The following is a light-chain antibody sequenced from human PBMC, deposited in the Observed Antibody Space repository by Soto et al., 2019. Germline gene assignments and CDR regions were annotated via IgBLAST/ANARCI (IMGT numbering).Light chain of an antibody. CDR1: QSFSSSY. Sequence: EIVLTQSPGTLSLSPGERATLSCRASQSFSSSYLAWYQQKPGQAPRLLIYGASNRATGSPDRLSGSGSGTDFTLTISRLEPEDFAVDYCQHYGSSSYTFGQGTKLEIK. V-gene: IGKV3-20*01. CDR2: GAS. J-gene: IGKJ2*01. CDR3: QHYGSSSYT.